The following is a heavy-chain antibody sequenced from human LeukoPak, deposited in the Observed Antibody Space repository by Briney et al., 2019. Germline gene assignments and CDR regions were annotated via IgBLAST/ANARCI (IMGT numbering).Heavy chain of an antibody. D-gene: IGHD1-26*01. V-gene: IGHV3-23*01. CDR1: GFTFSSYA. J-gene: IGHJ4*02. CDR3: AKDHGSGSYSPFDY. CDR2: ISGSGGST. Sequence: GGSLRLSCAAFGFTFSSYAMSWVRQAPGKGLEWVSAISGSGGSTYYADSVKGRFTISRDNSKNTLYLQMNSLRAEDTAVYYCAKDHGSGSYSPFDYWGQGTLVTVSS.